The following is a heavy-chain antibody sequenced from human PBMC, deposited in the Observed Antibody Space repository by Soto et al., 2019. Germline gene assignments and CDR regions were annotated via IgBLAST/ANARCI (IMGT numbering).Heavy chain of an antibody. V-gene: IGHV4-59*01. CDR3: AREAAAKFDY. CDR1: GGSFSGYY. D-gene: IGHD6-13*01. Sequence: ETLSLTCAVYGGSFSGYYWSWIRQPPGRGLEWIGYIYYSGSTNYNPSLKSRVTISVDTSKNQFSLKLSSVTAADTAVYYCAREAAAKFDYWGQGTLVTVSS. J-gene: IGHJ4*02. CDR2: IYYSGST.